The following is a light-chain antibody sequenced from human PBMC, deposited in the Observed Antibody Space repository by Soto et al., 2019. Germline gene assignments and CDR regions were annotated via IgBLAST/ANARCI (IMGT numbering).Light chain of an antibody. CDR1: QGIRNF. J-gene: IGKJ3*01. V-gene: IGKV1-27*01. CDR3: QKYSSVPV. CDR2: AAS. Sequence: DIQMTQSPTSLSASVGDRVTITCRASQGIRNFVAWYQQKPGKAPKLLIYAASTLQSGVPSRFSGSGSGTEFTLTINSLQPEDVATYYCQKYSSVPVFGPGTKVEIK.